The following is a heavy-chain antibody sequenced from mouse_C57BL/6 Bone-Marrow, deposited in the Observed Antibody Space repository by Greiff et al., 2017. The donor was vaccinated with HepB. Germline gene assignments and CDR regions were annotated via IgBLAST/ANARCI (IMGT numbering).Heavy chain of an antibody. D-gene: IGHD1-1*01. CDR1: GYTFTEYT. V-gene: IGHV1-62-2*01. J-gene: IGHJ2*01. Sequence: VKLMESGAELVQPGASVKLSCKASGYTFTEYTIHWVKQRSGQGLEWIGWFYPGSGSIKYNEKFKDKATLTADKSSSTVYMELSRLTSEDSAVYFCARHERYYDGSLSYFDYWGQGTTLTVSS. CDR3: ARHERYYDGSLSYFDY. CDR2: FYPGSGSI.